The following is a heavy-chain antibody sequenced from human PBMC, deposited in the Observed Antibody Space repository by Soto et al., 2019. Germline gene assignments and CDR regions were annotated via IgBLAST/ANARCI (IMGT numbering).Heavy chain of an antibody. J-gene: IGHJ6*02. CDR2: ISSSSSYI. V-gene: IGHV3-21*01. Sequence: PGGSLRLSCAASGFTFSSYSMNWVRQAPGKGLEWVSSISSSSSYIYYADSVKGRFTISRDNAKNSLYLQMNSLRAEDTAVYYCARIAREWLSPLLGMDVWGQGTTVTVSS. CDR1: GFTFSSYS. D-gene: IGHD3-3*01. CDR3: ARIAREWLSPLLGMDV.